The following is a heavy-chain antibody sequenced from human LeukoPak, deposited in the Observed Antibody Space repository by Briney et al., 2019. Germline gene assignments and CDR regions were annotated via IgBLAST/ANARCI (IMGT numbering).Heavy chain of an antibody. CDR1: GYTFTSYG. J-gene: IGHJ4*02. Sequence: ASVKVSCKASGYTFTSYGISWVRQAPGQGLEWMGWISAYNGNTNYAQKLQGRVTMTTDTSTSTAYMELRSLRSDDTAVYYCARMQVPSPYTAMALYSDYWGQGTLVTVSS. CDR3: ARMQVPSPYTAMALYSDY. V-gene: IGHV1-18*01. CDR2: ISAYNGNT. D-gene: IGHD5-18*01.